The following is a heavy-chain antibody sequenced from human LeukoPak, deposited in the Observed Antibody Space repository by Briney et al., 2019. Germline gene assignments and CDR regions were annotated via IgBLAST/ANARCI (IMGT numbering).Heavy chain of an antibody. V-gene: IGHV3-21*01. CDR1: GFTFSSYS. D-gene: IGHD2-15*01. CDR3: ASYPPGYCSGGSCPTGG. J-gene: IGHJ4*02. Sequence: GGSLRLSCAASGFTFSSYSMNWVRQAPGKGLEWVSSISSSSSYIYYADTVNGGFTISRDNAKNSLYLQMNSLRAEDKAVYYCASYPPGYCSGGSCPTGGWGQGTLVTVSS. CDR2: ISSSSSYI.